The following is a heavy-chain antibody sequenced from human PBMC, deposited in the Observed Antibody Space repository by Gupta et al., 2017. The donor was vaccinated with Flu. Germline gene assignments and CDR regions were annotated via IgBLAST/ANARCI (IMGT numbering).Heavy chain of an antibody. CDR2: IRSKTFGGTA. CDR3: TRERGYCRGEGCFSNSGGWYQTAPFDY. D-gene: IGHD6-19*01. J-gene: IGHJ4*02. Sequence: EVHLVESGGGVLQPGRSLRLSCTAAGFTFGEYTLSWFRRTPGKGLEWMGFIRSKTFGGTAEYAAPVRGRFIISRDDSKSIAYLQMNRLQSEDTAVYYCTRERGYCRGEGCFSNSGGWYQTAPFDYWGQGSLVTVSS. V-gene: IGHV3-49*03. CDR1: GFTFGEYT.